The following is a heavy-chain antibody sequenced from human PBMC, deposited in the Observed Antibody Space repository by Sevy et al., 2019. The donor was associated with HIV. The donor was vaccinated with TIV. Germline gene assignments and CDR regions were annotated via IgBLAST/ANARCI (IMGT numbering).Heavy chain of an antibody. D-gene: IGHD6-19*01. V-gene: IGHV1-46*01. CDR3: AREVGGTYYFDF. J-gene: IGHJ4*02. CDR2: IITSDGQT. Sequence: ASVTVSCKTSGYTFTNYYMHWVRQAPGQGLEFMGGIITSDGQTGYAQKFQDRLILTRDTSTNTVFMELSSLRSEDTALYFCAREVGGTYYFDFWGQGTLVTVSS. CDR1: GYTFTNYY.